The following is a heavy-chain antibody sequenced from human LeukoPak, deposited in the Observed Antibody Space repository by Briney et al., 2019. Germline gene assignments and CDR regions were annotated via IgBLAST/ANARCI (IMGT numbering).Heavy chain of an antibody. CDR1: GGSFSGYY. CDR2: IYYSGST. CDR3: ARSYYDFWNGFYYFDY. V-gene: IGHV4-59*01. J-gene: IGHJ4*02. D-gene: IGHD3-3*01. Sequence: SETLSLTCAVYGGSFSGYYWSWIRQPPGKGLEWIGYIYYSGSTNYNPSLKSRVTISVDTSKNQFSLKLSSVTAADTAVYYCARSYYDFWNGFYYFDYWGQGTLVTVSS.